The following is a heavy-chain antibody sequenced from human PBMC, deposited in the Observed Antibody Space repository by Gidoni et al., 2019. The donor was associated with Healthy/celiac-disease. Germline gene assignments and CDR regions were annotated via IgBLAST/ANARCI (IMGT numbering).Heavy chain of an antibody. J-gene: IGHJ4*02. CDR2: IIYEESDK. CDR1: GFTFSSYA. Sequence: QVQRVESGGGVVQPGRSLRLSGEASGFTFSSYAMHWVRQAPGKGVGGGVVIIYEESDKHYAASVKGRFTISRDNSKNTLYLKMNSMSAEDTAVYYCARGEGGGDYFGYWGQGTLVTVSS. D-gene: IGHD3-16*01. V-gene: IGHV3-30*04. CDR3: ARGEGGGDYFGY.